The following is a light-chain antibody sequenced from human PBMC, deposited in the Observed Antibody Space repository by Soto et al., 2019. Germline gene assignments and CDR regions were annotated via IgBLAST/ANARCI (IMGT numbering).Light chain of an antibody. CDR1: QGIGNY. V-gene: IGKV1-9*01. CDR3: HQLNNYPLT. CDR2: AAS. Sequence: DIQLTQSPSFLSASVGDRVSITCRASQGIGNYLAWYQQKPGKAPNLLIYAASTLQSGVPSRFSGSGSGTDFTLTISSLQPEDFATYYCHQLNNYPLTFGGGTRVELK. J-gene: IGKJ4*01.